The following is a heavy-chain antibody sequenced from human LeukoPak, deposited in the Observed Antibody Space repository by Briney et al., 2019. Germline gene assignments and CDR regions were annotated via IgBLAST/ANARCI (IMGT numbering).Heavy chain of an antibody. CDR3: ARDGDYDLWNGYSFDY. J-gene: IGHJ4*02. CDR1: GFTFSSYA. Sequence: GGSLRLSCAASGFTFSSYAMHWVRQAPGKGLEWVAVISYDGSNKYYADSVKGRFTIARDNSKNTLYLQMNSLRAEDTAVYYCARDGDYDLWNGYSFDYWGQGTLVTVSS. CDR2: ISYDGSNK. V-gene: IGHV3-30*04. D-gene: IGHD3-3*01.